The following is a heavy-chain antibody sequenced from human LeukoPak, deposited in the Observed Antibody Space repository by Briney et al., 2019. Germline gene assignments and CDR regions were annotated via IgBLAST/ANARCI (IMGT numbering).Heavy chain of an antibody. CDR3: AKVESSGWYGYYYGMDV. CDR1: GFTFSSYA. D-gene: IGHD6-19*01. Sequence: GGSLRLSCAASGFTFSSYAMSWVRQAPGKGLEWVSAISGSGGSTYYADSVKGRFTISRDNSKNTLYLQMNSLRAEDTAVYYCAKVESSGWYGYYYGMDVWGQGTTVTVSS. CDR2: ISGSGGST. J-gene: IGHJ6*02. V-gene: IGHV3-23*01.